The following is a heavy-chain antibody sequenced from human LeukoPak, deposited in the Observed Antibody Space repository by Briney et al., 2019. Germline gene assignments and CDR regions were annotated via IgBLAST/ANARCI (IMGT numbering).Heavy chain of an antibody. J-gene: IGHJ4*02. Sequence: SATLSLTCAVYCASVGGYYWSWVRQPPRKGLEWLGVINHSGSTNYNPSLKSRVTISVDTSRNQCSLKRSSLTATAPSVYSCARGALQMATTDFDYWRQETV. V-gene: IGHV4-34*01. CDR3: ARGALQMATTDFDY. CDR2: INHSGST. D-gene: IGHD5-24*01. CDR1: CASVGGYY.